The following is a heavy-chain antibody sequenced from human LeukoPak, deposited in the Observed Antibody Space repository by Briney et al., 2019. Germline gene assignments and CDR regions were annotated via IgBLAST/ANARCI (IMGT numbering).Heavy chain of an antibody. CDR2: IIPIFGIA. CDR1: GGTFSSYA. V-gene: IGHV1-69*10. D-gene: IGHD2-21*02. CDR3: ARDEGRGWCGGDCYETFDY. Sequence: ASVKVSCKASGGTFSSYAISWVRQAPGQGLEWMGGIIPIFGIANYAQKFQGRVTITADKSTSTAYMELSSLRSEDTAVYYCARDEGRGWCGGDCYETFDYWGQGTLVTVSS. J-gene: IGHJ4*02.